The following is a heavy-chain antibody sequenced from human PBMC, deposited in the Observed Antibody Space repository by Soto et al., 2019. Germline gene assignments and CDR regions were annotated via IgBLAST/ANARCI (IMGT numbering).Heavy chain of an antibody. D-gene: IGHD2-15*01. Sequence: GGSLRLSCAASGFTFSSYAMSWVRQAPGKGLEWVSAISGSGGSTYYADSVKGRFTISRDNSKNTLYLQMNSLRAEDTAVYYCASLVLLTYYFDYWGQGTLVTVSS. CDR2: ISGSGGST. CDR3: ASLVLLTYYFDY. V-gene: IGHV3-23*01. CDR1: GFTFSSYA. J-gene: IGHJ4*02.